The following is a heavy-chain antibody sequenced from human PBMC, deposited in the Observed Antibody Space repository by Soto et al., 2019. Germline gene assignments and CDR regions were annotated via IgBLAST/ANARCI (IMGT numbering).Heavy chain of an antibody. CDR1: GGSISSGDNY. Sequence: SETLSLTCSVSGGSISSGDNYWSWIRQPPGKGLECIGYILNSGRAHYTPSLRSRLAISVDTSRNQFSLKLSSVTAADTAVYYCARTSWFGELSFDYWGLGTLVTVPQ. V-gene: IGHV4-30-4*01. D-gene: IGHD3-10*01. CDR3: ARTSWFGELSFDY. CDR2: ILNSGRA. J-gene: IGHJ4*02.